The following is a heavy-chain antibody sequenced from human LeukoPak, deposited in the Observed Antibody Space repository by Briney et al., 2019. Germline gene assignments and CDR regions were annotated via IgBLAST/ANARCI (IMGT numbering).Heavy chain of an antibody. CDR1: GLTFDDYG. CDR2: INWNGGST. V-gene: IGHV3-20*04. D-gene: IGHD5-24*01. Sequence: PGGSLRLSCAASGLTFDDYGMSWVRQAPGKGLEWVSSINWNGGSTGYADSVKGRFTISRDNAKNSLYLQMNSLRAEDTALYYCARGVGDGYRGFDYWGQGTLVTVSS. CDR3: ARGVGDGYRGFDY. J-gene: IGHJ4*02.